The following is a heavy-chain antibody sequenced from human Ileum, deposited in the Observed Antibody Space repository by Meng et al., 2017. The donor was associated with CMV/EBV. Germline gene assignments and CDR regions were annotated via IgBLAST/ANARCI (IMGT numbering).Heavy chain of an antibody. V-gene: IGHV1-2*02. CDR1: KYTFTDYY. J-gene: IGHJ5*01. CDR2: INPNSGDT. CDR3: VRIGLVVVLTATPRWLTRFDP. Sequence: ASVKVSCKASKYTFTDYYIHWVRQAPGQGLEWMGWINPNSGDTNYAQKFQGRVTMTRDTSITTAYMELSSLISDDTAVYYCVRIGLVVVLTATPRWLTRFDPWGQGTLVTVSS. D-gene: IGHD2-15*01.